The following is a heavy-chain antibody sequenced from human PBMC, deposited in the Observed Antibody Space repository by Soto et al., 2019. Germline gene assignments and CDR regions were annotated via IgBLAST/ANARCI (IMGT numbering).Heavy chain of an antibody. CDR1: GFTFSSYA. Sequence: GSLRLSCAASGFTFSSYAMTWVRQAPGKGLEWVSAISGSGGSTYYADSVKGRFTISRDNSKNTLYLQMNSLRAEDTAVYYCAKDRGSGSTSWYNGWFDPWGQGTLVTVSS. CDR3: AKDRGSGSTSWYNGWFDP. V-gene: IGHV3-23*01. J-gene: IGHJ5*02. CDR2: ISGSGGST. D-gene: IGHD2-2*02.